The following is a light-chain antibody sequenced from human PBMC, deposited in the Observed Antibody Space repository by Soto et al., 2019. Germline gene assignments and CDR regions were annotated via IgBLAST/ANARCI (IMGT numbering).Light chain of an antibody. Sequence: EVVLTQSPATLSLSPGERATLSCRASQSVDTSLAWYQQKLGQAPRLLIYDASNRATGISGRFSGSGSGKDFTLTISSLEPEDFAFYYCQQRGTFGQGTKVEIK. CDR2: DAS. J-gene: IGKJ2*01. V-gene: IGKV3-11*01. CDR3: QQRGT. CDR1: QSVDTS.